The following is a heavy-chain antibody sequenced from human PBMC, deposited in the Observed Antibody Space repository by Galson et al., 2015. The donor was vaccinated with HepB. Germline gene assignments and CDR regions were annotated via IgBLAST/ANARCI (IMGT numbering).Heavy chain of an antibody. D-gene: IGHD3-3*01. CDR1: GFTFSTYA. J-gene: IGHJ4*02. V-gene: IGHV3-23*01. CDR2: IRDSGANT. CDR3: AKTYDFWSGYHPAYDS. Sequence: SLRLSCAASGFTFSTYAMSWVRQAPGKGLEWVSTIRDSGANTYYADSVKGRFTVSRDNSKNTLYLQMNSLRAADTAVYYCAKTYDFWSGYHPAYDSWGQGTLVTVSS.